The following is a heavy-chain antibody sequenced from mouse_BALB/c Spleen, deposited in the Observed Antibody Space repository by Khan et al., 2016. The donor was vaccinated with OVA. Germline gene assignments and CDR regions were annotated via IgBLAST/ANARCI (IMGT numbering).Heavy chain of an antibody. J-gene: IGHJ3*01. CDR1: GFSLITYG. CDR3: ARNSYRYDFTY. V-gene: IGHV2-2*01. Sequence: QVTLKESGPGLVQPSQSLSITCTVSGFSLITYGVHWVRQSPGKGLEWLGVIWSDGSTDYNAAFISRLSITKDNSKSQVFFKMNSLQADDTAIYYCARNSYRYDFTYWGRGTLVTVSA. CDR2: IWSDGST. D-gene: IGHD2-12*01.